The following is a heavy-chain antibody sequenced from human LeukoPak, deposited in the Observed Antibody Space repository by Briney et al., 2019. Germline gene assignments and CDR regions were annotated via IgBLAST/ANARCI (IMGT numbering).Heavy chain of an antibody. J-gene: IGHJ6*03. CDR3: ARPYMPTTTPWYYYMDV. CDR2: MNPNSGNT. V-gene: IGHV1-8*01. Sequence: GASVKVSCKASGYTFTSYDINWVRQATGQGLEWMGWMNPNSGNTGYAQKFQGRVTMTRNTSISTAYMELSSLRSEDTAVYYCARPYMPTTTPWYYYMDVWGKGTTVTVSS. CDR1: GYTFTSYD. D-gene: IGHD2-2*01.